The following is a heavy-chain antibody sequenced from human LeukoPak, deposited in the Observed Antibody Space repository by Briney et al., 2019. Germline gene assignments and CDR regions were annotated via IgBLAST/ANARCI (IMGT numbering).Heavy chain of an antibody. CDR1: GGSISSYY. CDR3: ARSHSGSYRVVDY. CDR2: IYYSGST. Sequence: PSETLSLTCTVSGGSISSYYWSWTRQPPGKGLEWIGYIYYSGSTNYNPSLKSRVTISVDTSKNQFSLKLSSVTAADTAVYYCARSHSGSYRVVDYWGQGTLVTVSS. J-gene: IGHJ4*02. D-gene: IGHD1-26*01. V-gene: IGHV4-59*01.